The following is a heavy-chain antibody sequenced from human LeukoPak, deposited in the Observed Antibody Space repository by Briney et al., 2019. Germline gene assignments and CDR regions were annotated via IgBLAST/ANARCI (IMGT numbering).Heavy chain of an antibody. D-gene: IGHD2-2*01. Sequence: ASVKVSCKASGYTFTSYDINWVRQATGQGLEWMGWMNPNSGNTGYAQKFQGRVTITRNTSISTAYMELSSLRSEDTAVYYCARASDCSSTSCYPDYYYYMDVWGKGTTVTVSS. CDR2: MNPNSGNT. CDR3: ARASDCSSTSCYPDYYYYMDV. V-gene: IGHV1-8*03. J-gene: IGHJ6*03. CDR1: GYTFTSYD.